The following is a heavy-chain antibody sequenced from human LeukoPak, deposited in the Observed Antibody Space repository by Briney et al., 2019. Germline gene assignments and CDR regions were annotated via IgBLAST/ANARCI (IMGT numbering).Heavy chain of an antibody. V-gene: IGHV3-23*01. CDR2: INGSGGST. CDR1: GFTVSINY. D-gene: IGHD2-2*01. Sequence: GGSLRLSCAASGFTVSINYMSWVRQAPGKGLEWVSPINGSGGSTYYADSVKGRFTISRDNSKNTLYLQMNSLRAEDTAVYYCAKDLVYCSSTSCHYYYYGMDVWGQGTTVTVSS. CDR3: AKDLVYCSSTSCHYYYYGMDV. J-gene: IGHJ6*02.